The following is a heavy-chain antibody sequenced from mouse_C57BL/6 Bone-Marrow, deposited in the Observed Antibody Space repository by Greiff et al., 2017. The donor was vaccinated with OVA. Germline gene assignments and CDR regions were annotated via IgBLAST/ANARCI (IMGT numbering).Heavy chain of an antibody. J-gene: IGHJ1*03. D-gene: IGHD2-4*01. CDR1: GYTFTSYW. CDR2: IHPNSGST. V-gene: IGHV1-64*01. Sequence: VQLQQPGAELVKPGASVKLSCKASGYTFTSYWMHWVKQRPGQGLEWIGMIHPNSGSTNYNEKFKSKATLTVDKSSSTAYMQLSSLTSEDSAVYYCARSSIYYDHDGYFDVWGTGTTVTVSS. CDR3: ARSSIYYDHDGYFDV.